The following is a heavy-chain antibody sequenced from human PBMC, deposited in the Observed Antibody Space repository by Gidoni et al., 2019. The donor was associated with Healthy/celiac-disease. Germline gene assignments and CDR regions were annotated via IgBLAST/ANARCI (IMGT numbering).Heavy chain of an antibody. Sequence: EVQLVESGGVLVQPGASLRLSCAASGFTFSSQSMNWVRQAPGKGLGWVAYISSSISTIYYADSVKGRFTISRDNAKNSLYLQMNSLRDEDTAVYYCARAGLVWGDLDYWGQGTLVTVSS. CDR3: ARAGLVWGDLDY. V-gene: IGHV3-48*02. CDR2: ISSSISTI. D-gene: IGHD3-16*01. J-gene: IGHJ4*02. CDR1: GFTFSSQS.